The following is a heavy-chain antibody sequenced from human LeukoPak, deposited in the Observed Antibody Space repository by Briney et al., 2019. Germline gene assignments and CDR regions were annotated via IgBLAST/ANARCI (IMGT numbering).Heavy chain of an antibody. CDR2: IYYSGST. V-gene: IGHV4-59*08. J-gene: IGHJ3*02. D-gene: IGHD1-26*01. Sequence: SETLSLTCAVYGGSFSGYYWSWIRQPPGKGLEWIGYIYYSGSTNYNPSLKSRVTISVDTSKNQFSLKLSSVTAADTAVYYCARRGRWDDAFDIWGQGTMVTVSS. CDR1: GGSFSGYY. CDR3: ARRGRWDDAFDI.